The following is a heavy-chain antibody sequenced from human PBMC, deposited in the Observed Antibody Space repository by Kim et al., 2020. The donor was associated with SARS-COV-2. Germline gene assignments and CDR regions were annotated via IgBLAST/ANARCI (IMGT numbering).Heavy chain of an antibody. CDR3: AREDSSSWYFDY. J-gene: IGHJ4*02. V-gene: IGHV4-30-2*01. Sequence: DNPSLKMRVTISVDRSKNQFSLKLSSVTAADTAVYYCAREDSSSWYFDYWGQGTLVTVSS. D-gene: IGHD6-13*01.